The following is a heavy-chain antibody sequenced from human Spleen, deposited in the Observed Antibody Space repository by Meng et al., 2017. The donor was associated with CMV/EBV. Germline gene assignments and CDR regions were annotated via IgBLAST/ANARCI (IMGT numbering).Heavy chain of an antibody. CDR2: ISGSGGRT. D-gene: IGHD6-13*01. V-gene: IGHV3-23*01. CDR1: GFTFSTYA. CDR3: AKARSTSSWTVPFDY. Sequence: GGSLRLSCAASGFTFSTYAMSWVRQAPGKGLEWVSGISGSGGRTYYADSVKGRFTISRDNSKNTLYLQMNSLRAEDTAVYYCAKARSTSSWTVPFDYWGQGTLVTVSS. J-gene: IGHJ4*02.